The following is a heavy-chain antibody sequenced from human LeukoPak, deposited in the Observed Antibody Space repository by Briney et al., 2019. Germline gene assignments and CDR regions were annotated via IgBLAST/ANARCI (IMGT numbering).Heavy chain of an antibody. D-gene: IGHD3-10*01. CDR3: AKGHTYGMI. CDR1: GFTFSDYY. J-gene: IGHJ4*02. Sequence: GGSLRLSCAASGFTFSDYYMSWIRQTPGKGLEWVSYISAGGTTMDYAKSVKGRFTISRDNAMDSLYLQMNSLEAEDTAVYYCAKGHTYGMIWGQGTLVSVSS. V-gene: IGHV3-11*01. CDR2: ISAGGTTM.